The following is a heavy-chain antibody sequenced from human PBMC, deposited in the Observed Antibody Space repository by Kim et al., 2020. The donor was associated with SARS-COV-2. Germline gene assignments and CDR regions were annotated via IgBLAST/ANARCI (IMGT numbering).Heavy chain of an antibody. CDR2: IRIKANNYAT. CDR3: SRRGESH. CDR1: GFTFSGSG. V-gene: IGHV3-73*01. Sequence: GGSLRLSCAGSGFTFSGSGIHWVRQASGKGLEWVGRIRIKANNYATAYAASVKGRFTISRDDSKNTAYLQMDSLKSEDTAVYFCSRRGESHWGQGTLVTVSS. J-gene: IGHJ4*02. D-gene: IGHD3-16*01.